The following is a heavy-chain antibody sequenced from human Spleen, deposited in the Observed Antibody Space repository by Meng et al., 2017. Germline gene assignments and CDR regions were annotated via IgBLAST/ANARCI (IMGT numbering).Heavy chain of an antibody. V-gene: IGHV4-39*01. CDR3: VRSSAWVRTGFDP. J-gene: IGHJ5*02. CDR1: GGSISTSGYY. CDR2: IGHSGFT. D-gene: IGHD6-19*01. Sequence: QPQLQESCPGWVKPSAALSLTCSVSGGSISTSGYYWGWIRQPPGKGLEWIGSIGHSGFTYYTPSLKSRVTVSIDTSRNEFSLWLTSVTAADTAVYYCVRSSAWVRTGFDPWGQGTLVTVSS.